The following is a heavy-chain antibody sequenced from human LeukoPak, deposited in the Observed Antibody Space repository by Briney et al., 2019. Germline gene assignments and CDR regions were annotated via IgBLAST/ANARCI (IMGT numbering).Heavy chain of an antibody. D-gene: IGHD4-17*01. V-gene: IGHV4-4*07. CDR2: VDSSGNT. J-gene: IGHJ6*03. Sequence: PSETLSLTCSVSVVSMNGYYWSWLRQSAGNRLEWIGHVDSSGNTNYNPSLESRVTMSVDTSKKQFSLKLTSVTAADTAVYYCARYTYYGDYLGTYYYYMDVWGKGTTVTISS. CDR3: ARYTYYGDYLGTYYYYMDV. CDR1: VVSMNGYY.